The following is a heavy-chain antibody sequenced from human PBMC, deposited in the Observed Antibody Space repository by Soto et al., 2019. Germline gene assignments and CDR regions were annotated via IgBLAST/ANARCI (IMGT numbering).Heavy chain of an antibody. V-gene: IGHV4-59*12. CDR3: ARLSVAGGFDY. J-gene: IGHJ4*02. Sequence: SETLSLTCTVSGGSISSYYWSWIRQPPGKGLEWIGDIYYSGRTNYNPSLKSRVTISVDKSKNHFSLKLSSVTAADTAVYYCARLSVAGGFDYWGQGTLVTVSS. D-gene: IGHD6-19*01. CDR1: GGSISSYY. CDR2: IYYSGRT.